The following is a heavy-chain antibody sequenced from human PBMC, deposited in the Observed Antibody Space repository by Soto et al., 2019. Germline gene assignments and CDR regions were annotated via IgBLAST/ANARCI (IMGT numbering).Heavy chain of an antibody. CDR2: IKSKTDGGTT. D-gene: IGHD2-2*01. CDR1: GFTFSNAW. V-gene: IGHV3-15*01. Sequence: GESLKISCAASGFTFSNAWMSWVRQAPGKGLEWVGRIKSKTDGGTTDYAAPVKGRFTISRDDSKNTLYLQMNSLKTEDTAVYYCTTSVVPAAHKGYFDYWGQGTLVTVSS. CDR3: TTSVVPAAHKGYFDY. J-gene: IGHJ4*02.